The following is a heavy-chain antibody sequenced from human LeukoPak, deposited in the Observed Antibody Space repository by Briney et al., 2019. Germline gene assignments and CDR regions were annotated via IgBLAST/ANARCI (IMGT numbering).Heavy chain of an antibody. J-gene: IGHJ4*02. V-gene: IGHV3-23*01. CDR2: IGASGGTT. D-gene: IGHD2/OR15-2a*01. Sequence: PGGSLRLSCAASGFTFSNYAMSWVRQAPGKGLEWVSGIGASGGTTYYVDSVKGRYTISRDNSNNTLYLQMNSLRAEDTAVYYCAQHMHRPAHAFCGWGKVALVTVSS. CDR1: GFTFSNYA. CDR3: AQHMHRPAHAFCG.